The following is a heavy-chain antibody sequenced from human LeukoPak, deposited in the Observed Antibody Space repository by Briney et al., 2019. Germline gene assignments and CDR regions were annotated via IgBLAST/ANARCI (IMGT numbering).Heavy chain of an antibody. J-gene: IGHJ4*02. Sequence: APVKVSCKASGYTFTGYYMHWVRQAPGQGLEWMGWMNPNSGATDYAEKFQGRVTMTRDTSISTAYMELSRLRSDDTAMYYCARSSGWKYNIDYWGQGTLVTVSS. CDR1: GYTFTGYY. V-gene: IGHV1-2*02. CDR3: ARSSGWKYNIDY. D-gene: IGHD6-19*01. CDR2: MNPNSGAT.